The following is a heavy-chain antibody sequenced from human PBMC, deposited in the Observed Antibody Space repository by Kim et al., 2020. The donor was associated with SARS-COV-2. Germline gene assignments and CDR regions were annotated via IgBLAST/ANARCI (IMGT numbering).Heavy chain of an antibody. CDR3: ATSEDYYYYGMDV. CDR2: ISSSSSYI. J-gene: IGHJ6*02. CDR1: GFTFSSYS. Sequence: GGSLRLSCAASGFTFSSYSMNWVRQAPGKGLEWVSSISSSSSYIYYADSVKGRFTISRDNAKNSLYLQMNSLRAEDTAVYYCATSEDYYYYGMDVWGQGTTVTVSS. V-gene: IGHV3-21*01.